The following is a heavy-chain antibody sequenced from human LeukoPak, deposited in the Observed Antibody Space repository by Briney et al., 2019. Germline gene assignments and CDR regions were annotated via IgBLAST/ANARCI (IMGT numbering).Heavy chain of an antibody. D-gene: IGHD5-12*01. CDR1: GFNFSTYE. Sequence: PGGSLRLSCAASGFNFSTYEMNWVRQAPGKGLEWVSGISPGGPTYYADSVKGRFTISRDDSKNTLYLQMKNLRAEDTAVYYCAKDGAWLRFDDWGQGILVSVSS. CDR2: ISPGGPT. CDR3: AKDGAWLRFDD. J-gene: IGHJ4*02. V-gene: IGHV3-23*01.